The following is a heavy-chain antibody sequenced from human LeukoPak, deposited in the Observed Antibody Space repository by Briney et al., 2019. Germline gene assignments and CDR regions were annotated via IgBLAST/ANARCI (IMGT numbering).Heavy chain of an antibody. D-gene: IGHD4-17*01. CDR3: AKDVYGDYWGYYFDY. CDR1: GFTFSSYA. V-gene: IGHV3-23*01. CDR2: ISGSGGST. Sequence: LPGGSLRLSCAASGFTFSSYAMSWVRQAPGKGLEWVSAISGSGGSTYYADSVKGRFTISRDNSKNTLYLQMNSLRAEDTAVYYCAKDVYGDYWGYYFDYWGQGTLVTVSS. J-gene: IGHJ4*02.